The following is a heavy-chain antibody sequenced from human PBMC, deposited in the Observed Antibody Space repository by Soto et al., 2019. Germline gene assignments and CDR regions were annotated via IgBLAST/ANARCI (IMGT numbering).Heavy chain of an antibody. CDR2: INHSGST. CDR3: ARGGRLLWFGKGYYYYGMDV. CDR1: GGSFSGYY. J-gene: IGHJ6*02. Sequence: SETLSLTCAVYGGSFSGYYWSWIRQPPGKGLEWIGEINHSGSTNYNPSLKSRVTISVDTSKNQFSLKLSSVTAADTAVYYCARGGRLLWFGKGYYYYGMDVWGQGTTVTVSS. V-gene: IGHV4-34*01. D-gene: IGHD3-10*01.